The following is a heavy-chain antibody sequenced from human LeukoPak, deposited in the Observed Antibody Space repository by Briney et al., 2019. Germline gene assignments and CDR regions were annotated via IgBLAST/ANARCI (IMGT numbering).Heavy chain of an antibody. CDR1: GFTFSSYW. V-gene: IGHV3-7*01. Sequence: PGGSLRLSCAASGFTFSSYWMSWVRQAPGKGLEWVANIKQDGSEKYYVDSVKGRFTISRDNAKNSLYLQMSSLRAEDTAVYYCTRSQAGYYYFPLDCWGQGTLVTVSS. CDR3: TRSQAGYYYFPLDC. J-gene: IGHJ4*02. CDR2: IKQDGSEK. D-gene: IGHD3-22*01.